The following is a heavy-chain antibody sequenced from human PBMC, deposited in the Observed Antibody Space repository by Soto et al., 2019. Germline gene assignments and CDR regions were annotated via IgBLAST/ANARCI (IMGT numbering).Heavy chain of an antibody. CDR3: ATDRVGADHDAFDI. J-gene: IGHJ3*02. V-gene: IGHV1-18*04. Sequence: ASVKVSCKASGYTFTSYGISWVQQAPGQGLEWMGWISAYNGNTNYAQKLQGRVTMTTDTSTSTAYMELRSLRSDDTAVYYCATDRVGADHDAFDIWGQGTMVTVSS. CDR1: GYTFTSYG. D-gene: IGHD1-26*01. CDR2: ISAYNGNT.